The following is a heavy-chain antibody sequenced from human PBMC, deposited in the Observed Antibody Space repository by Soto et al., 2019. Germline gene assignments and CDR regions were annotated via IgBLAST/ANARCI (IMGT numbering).Heavy chain of an antibody. J-gene: IGHJ5*02. Sequence: HPGGSLRLSCAASGFTFSSYAMHWVRQAPGKGLEWVAVISYDGSNKYYADSVKGRFTISRDNSKNTLYLQMNSLRAEDTAVYYCARQLGRTWFDPWGQGTLVTVSS. V-gene: IGHV3-30-3*01. CDR1: GFTFSSYA. CDR3: ARQLGRTWFDP. CDR2: ISYDGSNK. D-gene: IGHD1-1*01.